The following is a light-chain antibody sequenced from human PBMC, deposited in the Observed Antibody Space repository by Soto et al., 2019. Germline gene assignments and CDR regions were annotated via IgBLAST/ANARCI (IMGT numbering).Light chain of an antibody. CDR3: QQYGSTPRT. V-gene: IGKV3D-20*01. Sequence: EIVLTQSPATLSLSPGERATLSCGASETVSSTFLAWYQQRPGLAPRLIIYDASKRATGIPDRFSGSGSGTDFTLTINKVEPEDLAVYYCQQYGSTPRTFGQGTKLEIK. J-gene: IGKJ1*01. CDR2: DAS. CDR1: ETVSSTF.